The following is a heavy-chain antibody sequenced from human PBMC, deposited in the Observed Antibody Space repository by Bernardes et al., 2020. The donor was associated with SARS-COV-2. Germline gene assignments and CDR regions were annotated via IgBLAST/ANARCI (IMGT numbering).Heavy chain of an antibody. CDR1: GGSISSNNW. V-gene: IGHV4-4*02. CDR3: ASVVNKDWFDP. CDR2: FYHSGST. Sequence: SETLSLTCAVSGGSISSNNWWSWVRQPPGRGLEWIGEFYHSGSTNYNPSLKSRVTISVDKSKNQFSLKLSSVTAADTAVYYCASVVNKDWFDPWGQGTLVTVSS. J-gene: IGHJ5*02.